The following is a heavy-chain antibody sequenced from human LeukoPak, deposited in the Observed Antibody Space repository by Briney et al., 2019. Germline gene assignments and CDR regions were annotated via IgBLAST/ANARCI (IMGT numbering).Heavy chain of an antibody. CDR2: IYHTGDT. V-gene: IGHV4-34*01. CDR3: ARGRHRIDYDPRGRSLVHVYFDN. Sequence: SETLSLTCGVHGVSFSDYYWGWIRQSPEKGLEWIGEIYHTGDTHYNPSLKSRITISIDTSKNQFSLNVTSLTAADTSVYYCARGRHRIDYDPRGRSLVHVYFDNWGQGSLVTVSS. D-gene: IGHD3-16*01. J-gene: IGHJ4*02. CDR1: GVSFSDYY.